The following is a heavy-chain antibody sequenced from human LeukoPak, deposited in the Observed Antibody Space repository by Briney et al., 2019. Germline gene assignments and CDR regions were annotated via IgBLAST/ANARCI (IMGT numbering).Heavy chain of an antibody. J-gene: IGHJ5*02. CDR2: INPSGGST. D-gene: IGHD2-21*02. CDR1: GYTFTSYY. Sequence: ASVKVSCKASGYTFTSYYMHWVRQAPGQGLEWMGIINPSGGSTSYAQKFQGRVTMTRDTSTSTVYMELSSLRSEDTAVYYCARDQGGGYCGGDCYHWFDPWGQGTPVTVSS. CDR3: ARDQGGGYCGGDCYHWFDP. V-gene: IGHV1-46*01.